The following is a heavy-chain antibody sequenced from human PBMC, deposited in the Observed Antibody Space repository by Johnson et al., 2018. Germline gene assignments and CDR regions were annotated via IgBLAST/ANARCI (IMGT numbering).Heavy chain of an antibody. CDR2: ISWNSGGI. CDR3: AKDIKPGPDACDA. J-gene: IGHJ3*01. CDR1: GFTFDDYA. V-gene: IGHV3-9*01. D-gene: IGHD1-1*01. Sequence: VQLVESGGGLAQPGRSLRLSCAASGFTFDDYAMHWVRQAPGKGLEWVSSISWNSGGIGYADSVKGRFTISRDNSKDFLYLQMNSLRAEDTALYYCAKDIKPGPDACDAWGKGTMVTVSS.